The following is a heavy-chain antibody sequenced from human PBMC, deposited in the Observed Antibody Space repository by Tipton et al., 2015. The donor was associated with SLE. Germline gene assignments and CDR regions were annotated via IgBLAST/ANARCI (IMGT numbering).Heavy chain of an antibody. Sequence: TLSLTCIVSGDSINSGSYSWAWIRQPPGKGLEWIGYIYYSGNTYYNPSLKSRVTMSVDTSKNQFSLNLNSVTAADTAVYYCARAATAISPLDYWGQGTLVTVSS. CDR3: ARAATAISPLDY. CDR2: IYYSGNT. D-gene: IGHD2-2*02. CDR1: GDSINSGSYS. J-gene: IGHJ4*02. V-gene: IGHV4-31*03.